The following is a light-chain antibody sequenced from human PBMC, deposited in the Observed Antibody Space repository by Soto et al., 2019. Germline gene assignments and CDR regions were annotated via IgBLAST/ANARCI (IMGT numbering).Light chain of an antibody. J-gene: IGLJ2*01. CDR3: ASWDDSLEAVV. Sequence: QSVLTQTPSTSGTPGQRVSISCSGGNSNIGSNGVSWYQQVPGKAPKLLVYTDNQRPSGVPDRLSVSKSGTSASLAIVGLQSEDEADYYCASWDDSLEAVVFGGGTKVTVL. V-gene: IGLV1-44*01. CDR1: NSNIGSNG. CDR2: TDN.